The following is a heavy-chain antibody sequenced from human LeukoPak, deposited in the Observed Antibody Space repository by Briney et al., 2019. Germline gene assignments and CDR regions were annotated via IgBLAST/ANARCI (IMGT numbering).Heavy chain of an antibody. CDR3: ARIAAAGFYYFDY. CDR1: GFTSSSYS. J-gene: IGHJ4*02. Sequence: PGGSLRLSCAASGFTSSSYSMNWVRQAPGKGLEWVSSISSSSSYIYYADSVKGRFTISRDNAKNSLYLQMNSLRAEDTAVYYCARIAAAGFYYFDYWGQGTLVTVSS. CDR2: ISSSSSYI. D-gene: IGHD6-13*01. V-gene: IGHV3-21*01.